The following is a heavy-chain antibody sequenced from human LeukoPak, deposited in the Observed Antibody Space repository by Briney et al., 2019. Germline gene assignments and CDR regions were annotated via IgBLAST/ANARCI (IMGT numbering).Heavy chain of an antibody. CDR1: GFTFSSYG. V-gene: IGHV3-30*18. Sequence: HPGGSLRLSCAASGFTFSSYGMHWVRQAPGKGLKWVAVISYDGSSKFYADSVKGRFTISRDNSKNTLYLQMNSLRTEDTAVYYCAKGGSGYSHTHFDYWGQGTLVTVSS. CDR2: ISYDGSSK. J-gene: IGHJ4*02. CDR3: AKGGSGYSHTHFDY. D-gene: IGHD3-22*01.